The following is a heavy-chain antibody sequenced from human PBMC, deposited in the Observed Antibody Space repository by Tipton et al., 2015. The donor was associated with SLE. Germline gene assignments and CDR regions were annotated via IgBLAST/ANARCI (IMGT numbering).Heavy chain of an antibody. CDR2: IYSGGST. D-gene: IGHD4-17*01. CDR1: GFTVSYNY. J-gene: IGHJ4*02. V-gene: IGHV3-66*02. Sequence: SLRLFCAASGFTVSYNYMSWVRQAPGKGLEWVSVIYSGGSTYYADSVKGRFTISRDNSKNTLYLQMNSLRAEDTAVYYCARGDYVDPTDYWGQGTPVTVSS. CDR3: ARGDYVDPTDY.